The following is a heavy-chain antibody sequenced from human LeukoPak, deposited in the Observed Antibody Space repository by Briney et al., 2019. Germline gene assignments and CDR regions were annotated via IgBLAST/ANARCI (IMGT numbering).Heavy chain of an antibody. CDR1: GFSISTYA. D-gene: IGHD5/OR15-5a*01. J-gene: IGHJ4*02. CDR3: AKGHSVWCEDYFDS. CDR2: ICGSDGRT. V-gene: IGHV3-23*01. Sequence: GGSLRLSCAASGFSISTYAMSWVRQAPGKGLEWVSTICGSDGRTSYADSVKGRFTFSRDNSKNTLYLQMSSLRVEDTAVYYCAKGHSVWCEDYFDSWGQGTLVTVSS.